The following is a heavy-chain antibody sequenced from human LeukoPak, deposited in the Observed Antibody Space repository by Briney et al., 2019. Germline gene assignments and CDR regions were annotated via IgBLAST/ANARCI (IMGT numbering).Heavy chain of an antibody. Sequence: GGSLRFSCAASGFTFSSYAMSWVRQAPGKGLEWVSAISGSGGSTYYADSVKGRFTISRDNSKNTLYLQMNSLRAEDTAVYYCAKDPGVGSGSSAYFDYWGQGTLVTVSS. CDR2: ISGSGGST. CDR3: AKDPGVGSGSSAYFDY. D-gene: IGHD3-10*01. CDR1: GFTFSSYA. V-gene: IGHV3-23*01. J-gene: IGHJ4*02.